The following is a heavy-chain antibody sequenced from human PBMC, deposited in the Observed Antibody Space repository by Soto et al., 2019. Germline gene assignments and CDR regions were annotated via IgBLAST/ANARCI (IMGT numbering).Heavy chain of an antibody. D-gene: IGHD3-10*01. Sequence: EVQLVESGGGLVQPGGSLRLSCAASGFTFSSYWMSWVRQAPGKGLEWVANIKQDGSEKYYVDSVKGRFTISRDNSKNTLYLQMNSLRAEDTAVYYCAKAATRITMVPAYGMDVWGQGTTVTVSS. CDR3: AKAATRITMVPAYGMDV. CDR1: GFTFSSYW. CDR2: IKQDGSEK. J-gene: IGHJ6*02. V-gene: IGHV3-7*01.